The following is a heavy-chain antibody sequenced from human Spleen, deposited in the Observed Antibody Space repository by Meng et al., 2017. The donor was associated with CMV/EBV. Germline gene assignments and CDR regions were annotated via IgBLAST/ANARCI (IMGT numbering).Heavy chain of an antibody. CDR2: IRYDGSNK. J-gene: IGHJ4*02. D-gene: IGHD2-2*01. V-gene: IGHV3-30*02. CDR3: AKTSYCSSASCYWFADY. Sequence: GEFLKISCAASGFTFSSYGMHWVRQAPGKGLEWVAFIRYDGSNKYYADSVKGRFTISRDNSKNTLYLQMNSLRAEDTAVYYCAKTSYCSSASCYWFADYWGQGTLVTVSS. CDR1: GFTFSSYG.